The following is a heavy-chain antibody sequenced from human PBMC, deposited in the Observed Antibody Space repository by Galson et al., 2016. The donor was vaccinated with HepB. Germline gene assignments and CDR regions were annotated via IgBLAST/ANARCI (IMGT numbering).Heavy chain of an antibody. V-gene: IGHV4-61*01. CDR2: IAYIGTT. CDR3: ARGLDASLLTSFFKF. J-gene: IGHJ1*01. Sequence: SETLSPTCAVSGGSVSSGRYCWTWIRQPPGKGLEWIGYIAYIGTTNYNPSPKNRIIISVDKSKNQFSLKVNFLSAADTAVYYCARGLDASLLTSFFKFRGQGTLVSVSS. CDR1: GGSVSSGRYC. D-gene: IGHD5-18*01.